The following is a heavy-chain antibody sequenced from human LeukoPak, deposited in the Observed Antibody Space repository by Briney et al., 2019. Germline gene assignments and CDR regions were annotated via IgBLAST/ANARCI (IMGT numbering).Heavy chain of an antibody. Sequence: GGSLRLSCAASGFTFSSCAMSWVRQAPGKGLEWVSAISGSGGATFYADSVKGRFTISRDNSKNTLYLQMNSLRAEDTAIYYCAKDSFRWAFDIWGQGTMVIVSS. V-gene: IGHV3-23*01. J-gene: IGHJ3*02. CDR2: ISGSGGAT. CDR3: AKDSFRWAFDI. CDR1: GFTFSSCA. D-gene: IGHD4-23*01.